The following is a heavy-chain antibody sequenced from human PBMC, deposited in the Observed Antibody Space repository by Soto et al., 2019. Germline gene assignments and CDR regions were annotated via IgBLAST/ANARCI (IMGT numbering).Heavy chain of an antibody. Sequence: QVTLKESGPVLVKPTETLTLTCTVSGFSLSNARMGVSWIRQPPVKALEWLAHIFSNDEKSYSTSLKSRLTISKDTSKSQVVLTMTNMDPVDTATYYCARIPDYDFWSGYYLYGMDVWGQGTTVTVSS. CDR2: IFSNDEK. D-gene: IGHD3-3*01. CDR1: GFSLSNARMG. CDR3: ARIPDYDFWSGYYLYGMDV. J-gene: IGHJ6*02. V-gene: IGHV2-26*01.